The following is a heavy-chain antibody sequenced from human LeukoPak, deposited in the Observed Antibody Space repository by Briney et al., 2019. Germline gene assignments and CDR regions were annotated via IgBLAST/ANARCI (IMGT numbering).Heavy chain of an antibody. Sequence: SETLSLTCTVSGGSISSSSYYWSWIRQPPGKGLEWIGEINHSGSTNYNPSLKSRVTISVDTSKNQFSLKLSSVTAADTAVYYCARGFNRAVAGKKIRTGTRYFDYWGQGTLVTVSS. CDR2: INHSGST. CDR1: GGSISSSSYY. J-gene: IGHJ4*02. CDR3: ARGFNRAVAGKKIRTGTRYFDY. D-gene: IGHD6-19*01. V-gene: IGHV4-39*07.